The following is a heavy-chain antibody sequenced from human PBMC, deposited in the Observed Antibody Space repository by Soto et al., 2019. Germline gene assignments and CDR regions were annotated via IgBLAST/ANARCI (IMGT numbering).Heavy chain of an antibody. CDR2: IHYSGST. J-gene: IGHJ6*02. CDR3: ARGQLLSDNVAV. D-gene: IGHD2-2*01. V-gene: IGHV4-31*03. Sequence: QVQLQESGPGLVKPSQTLSLTCSVSGGSISSGGYYWSWIRQLPGKGLEWIGYIHYSGSTYYNPSLKSRVTIAVDTSKNQFSLKLSSVTAADTAVYSCARGQLLSDNVAVWGQGTTVTVSS. CDR1: GGSISSGGYY.